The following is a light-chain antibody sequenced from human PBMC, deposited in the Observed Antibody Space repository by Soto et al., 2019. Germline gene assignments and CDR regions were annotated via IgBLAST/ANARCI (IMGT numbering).Light chain of an antibody. CDR2: GAS. J-gene: IGKJ1*01. CDR1: QSDNSN. V-gene: IGKV3-15*01. CDR3: QQYSNWPPWT. Sequence: EIVMTQSPATLSVSPGERATLSCRASQSDNSNLAWYQQKPGQAPRLLIYGASTRATAIPARFSGSGSGTEFTLTISSLQSEDSAVYYCQQYSNWPPWTFGQGTKLEIK.